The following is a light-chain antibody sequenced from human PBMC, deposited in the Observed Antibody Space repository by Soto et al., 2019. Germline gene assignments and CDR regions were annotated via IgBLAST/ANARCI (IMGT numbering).Light chain of an antibody. CDR1: ESVSTN. CDR3: QQYNNWPPIT. J-gene: IGKJ5*01. Sequence: EIEMTQSPATLSLAPGERVTLSCRASESVSTNLAWYQQKPGQAPRLLIYGASTRATGIPARFSGSGSETDFTLTISSLQSEDFAVYYCQQYNNWPPITFGQGTRLEIK. CDR2: GAS. V-gene: IGKV3-15*01.